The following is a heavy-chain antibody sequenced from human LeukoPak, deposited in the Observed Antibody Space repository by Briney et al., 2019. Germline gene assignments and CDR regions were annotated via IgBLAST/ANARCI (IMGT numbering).Heavy chain of an antibody. D-gene: IGHD3-3*02. V-gene: IGHV3-15*01. J-gene: IGHJ6*04. Sequence: SGGSLRLSCVSSGFTIGTAWMSWVRQAPGKGLEWLGHIKTEGARATTDYAAPAKGRFAISRDDSKNMIYLQMSSLKIDDTAIYYCIAHFPYFYGFDVWGKGTTVTVSS. CDR1: GFTIGTAW. CDR2: IKTEGARATT. CDR3: IAHFPYFYGFDV.